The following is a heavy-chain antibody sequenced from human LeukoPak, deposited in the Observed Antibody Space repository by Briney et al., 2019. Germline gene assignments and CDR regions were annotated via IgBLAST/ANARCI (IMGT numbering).Heavy chain of an antibody. CDR1: GYTLTDYY. D-gene: IGHD3-22*01. CDR3: ARVGYYESSGYYEY. Sequence: ASVKVSCKASGYTLTDYYMHWVRQAPGQGLEWMGRINPNSGGTNYAQKFQGRVTMTRDTSTSTVYMELSRLRSDDTAVYYCARVGYYESSGYYEYWGQGTLVTVSS. J-gene: IGHJ4*02. V-gene: IGHV1-2*06. CDR2: INPNSGGT.